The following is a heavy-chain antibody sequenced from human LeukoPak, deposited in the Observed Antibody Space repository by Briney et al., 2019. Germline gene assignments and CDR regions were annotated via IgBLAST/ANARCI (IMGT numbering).Heavy chain of an antibody. V-gene: IGHV1-18*01. D-gene: IGHD3-3*01. Sequence: GASVKVSCKASGYTFTSYGISWVRQAPGQVLEWMGWISAYNGNTNYAQKLQGRVTMTTDTSTSTAYMELRSLRSDDTAVYYCARYYDFWSGYYGWFDPWGQGTLVTVSS. J-gene: IGHJ5*02. CDR3: ARYYDFWSGYYGWFDP. CDR2: ISAYNGNT. CDR1: GYTFTSYG.